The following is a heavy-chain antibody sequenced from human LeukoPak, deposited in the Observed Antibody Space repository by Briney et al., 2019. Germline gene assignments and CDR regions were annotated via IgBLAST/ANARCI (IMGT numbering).Heavy chain of an antibody. V-gene: IGHV3-49*03. CDR3: TRVGATTLGAAFDI. CDR2: IRSKAYGGTT. CDR1: GFTFGDYA. D-gene: IGHD1-26*01. Sequence: PGRSLRLSCTASGFTFGDYAMSWFRQAPGKGLEWVGFIRSKAYGGTTEYAASVKDRFTISRDDSKSIAYLQMNSLKTEDTAVYYCTRVGATTLGAAFDIWGQGTMVTVSS. J-gene: IGHJ3*02.